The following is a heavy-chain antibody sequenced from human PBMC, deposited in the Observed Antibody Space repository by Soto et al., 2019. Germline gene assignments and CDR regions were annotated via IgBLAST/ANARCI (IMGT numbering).Heavy chain of an antibody. CDR2: ISSSSSYI. J-gene: IGHJ6*02. V-gene: IGHV3-21*01. CDR1: GFTFSSYA. D-gene: IGHD5-12*01. CDR3: ARDGWYSGYDGYHYYYYYGMDV. Sequence: EVQLLESGGGLVQPGGSLRLSCAASGFTFSSYAMSWVRQAPGKGLEWVSSISSSSSYIYYADSVKGRFTISRDNAKNSLYLQMNRLRAEDTAVDYCARDGWYSGYDGYHYYYYYGMDVWGQGTTVTVSS.